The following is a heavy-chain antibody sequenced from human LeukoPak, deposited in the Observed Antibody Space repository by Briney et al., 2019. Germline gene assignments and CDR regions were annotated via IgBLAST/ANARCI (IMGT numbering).Heavy chain of an antibody. V-gene: IGHV4-61*02. Sequence: SSETLSLTCTVSGGSISSGSYYWSWIRQPAGKGLEWIGRIYTSGSTNYNPSLKSRVTISVDTSKNQFSLKLSSVTAADTAVYYCARAERRVSNAFDIWGQGTMVTVSS. J-gene: IGHJ3*02. CDR1: GGSISSGSYY. D-gene: IGHD1-1*01. CDR3: ARAERRVSNAFDI. CDR2: IYTSGST.